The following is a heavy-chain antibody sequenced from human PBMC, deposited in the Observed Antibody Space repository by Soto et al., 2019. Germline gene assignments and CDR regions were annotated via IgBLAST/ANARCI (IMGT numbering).Heavy chain of an antibody. J-gene: IGHJ6*02. CDR2: INHSGST. CDR3: ARVGFNWNDDYYGMDV. V-gene: IGHV4-34*01. D-gene: IGHD1-20*01. Sequence: QVQLQQWGAGLLKPSETLSLTCAVYGGSFSGYYWSWIRQPPGKGLEWIGEINHSGSTNYNPSLKSRVTISVDTSKNQFSLKLSSVTAADTAVYYCARVGFNWNDDYYGMDVWGQGTKVTVSS. CDR1: GGSFSGYY.